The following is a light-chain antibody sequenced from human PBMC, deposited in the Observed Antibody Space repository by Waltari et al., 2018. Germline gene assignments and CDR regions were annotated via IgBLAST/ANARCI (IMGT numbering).Light chain of an antibody. CDR1: QTGLYRDNNKNY. V-gene: IGKV4-1*01. J-gene: IGKJ1*01. Sequence: DIVMTQSPDSLAVSLGERATINCKSSQTGLYRDNNKNYLTWYQQKPGKPPKPLFSWASIRESGVPDRLSARGSGTDFTLTISSLQAEDVAVYYCHQHYTTPWTFGQGTEVAIK. CDR2: WAS. CDR3: HQHYTTPWT.